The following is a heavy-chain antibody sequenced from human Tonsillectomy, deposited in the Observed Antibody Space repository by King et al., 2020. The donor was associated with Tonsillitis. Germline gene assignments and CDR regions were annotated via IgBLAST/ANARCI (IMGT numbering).Heavy chain of an antibody. CDR1: GGSISSSSYY. CDR3: NRLRYFDWLLEIDY. V-gene: IGHV4-39*01. CDR2: IYYSGST. Sequence: LQLQESGPGLVKPSETLSLTCTVSGGSISSSSYYWGWIRQPPGKGLEWIGSIYYSGSTYYNPSLKSRVTISVDTSKNQFSLKLSSMTAADTAVYYCNRLRYFDWLLEIDYWGQGTLVTVSS. J-gene: IGHJ4*02. D-gene: IGHD3-9*01.